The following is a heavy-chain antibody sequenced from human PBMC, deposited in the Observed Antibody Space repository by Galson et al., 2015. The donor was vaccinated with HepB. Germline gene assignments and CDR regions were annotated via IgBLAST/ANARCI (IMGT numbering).Heavy chain of an antibody. D-gene: IGHD1-14*01. V-gene: IGHV3-64*01. CDR2: ISSDGSGT. Sequence: SLRLSCAASGFSFSTSAMHWVRQAPGKGLEFVSVISSDGSGTDYSNSVKGRFTISRDNFKNTLSLQMSSLRIDDTAVYYCAKLYNGYDNFDYWGQGTLVTVSS. J-gene: IGHJ4*02. CDR3: AKLYNGYDNFDY. CDR1: GFSFSTSA.